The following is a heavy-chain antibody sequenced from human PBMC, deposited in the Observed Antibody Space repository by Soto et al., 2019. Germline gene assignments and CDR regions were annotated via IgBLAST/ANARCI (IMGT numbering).Heavy chain of an antibody. Sequence: QITLNESGPTQVKPRQTLTLTCTFSGFSLTTSGVGVGWIRQSPGKAPEWLALLYWDGAKRYSPSLKRRLTITKDTTKNQLVITMADLDPADKAIYSCAHRVLRTVFGLVTMTAIYFDFWGQGTPVAVSS. CDR3: AHRVLRTVFGLVTMTAIYFDF. J-gene: IGHJ4*02. V-gene: IGHV2-5*02. D-gene: IGHD3-3*01. CDR1: GFSLTTSGVG. CDR2: LYWDGAK.